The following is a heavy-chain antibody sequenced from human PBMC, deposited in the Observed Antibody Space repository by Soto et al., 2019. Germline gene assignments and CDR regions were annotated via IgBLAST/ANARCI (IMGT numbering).Heavy chain of an antibody. J-gene: IGHJ3*02. CDR1: GGSIGSGGYY. CDR3: ARVRLERRDAFEI. CDR2: IYYSGST. Sequence: PSETLSLTCTVSGGSIGSGGYYWNWIRQHPGKGLEWIGYIYYSGSTYYNPSLKSRVSISVDTSKNHFSLKLTSVTAADTAVYYCARVRLERRDAFEIWGQGTMVTVSS. D-gene: IGHD1-1*01. V-gene: IGHV4-31*03.